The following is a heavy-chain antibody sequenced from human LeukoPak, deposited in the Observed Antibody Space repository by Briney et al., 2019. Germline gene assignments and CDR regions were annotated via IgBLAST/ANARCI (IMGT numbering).Heavy chain of an antibody. D-gene: IGHD2-2*01. CDR3: ARANFLYCSSTTCLFDY. J-gene: IGHJ4*02. CDR2: INPNDGDT. Sequence: ASVKVSCKASGYTFTDYYMHWVRQAPGQGFEWMGWINPNDGDTNYAQKFQGRVTMTRDTSISTAHMGVSRLRSDDTAVYYCARANFLYCSSTTCLFDYWGQGTLVTVSS. V-gene: IGHV1-2*02. CDR1: GYTFTDYY.